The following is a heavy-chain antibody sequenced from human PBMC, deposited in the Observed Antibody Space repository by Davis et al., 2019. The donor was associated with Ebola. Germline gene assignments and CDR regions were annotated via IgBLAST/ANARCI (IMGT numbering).Heavy chain of an antibody. CDR2: IYYSGST. CDR1: GGSISSSSYY. V-gene: IGHV4-39*02. J-gene: IGHJ6*02. CDR3: AREVRYYYYYGMDV. Sequence: SETLSLTCTVSGGSISSSSYYWGWIRQPPGKGLEWIGSIYYSGSTYYNPSLKSRVTISVDTSKNQFSLKLSSVTAADTAVYYCAREVRYYYYYGMDVWGQGTTVTVSS.